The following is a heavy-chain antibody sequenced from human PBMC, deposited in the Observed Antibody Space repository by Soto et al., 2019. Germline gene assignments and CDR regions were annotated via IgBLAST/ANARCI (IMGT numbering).Heavy chain of an antibody. CDR2: ISGSGGST. Sequence: GGSLRLSCAASGFTFSSYAMSWVRQAPGKGLQWVSAISGSGGSTYYADSVKGRFTISRDNSKNTLYLQMNSLRAEDTAVYYCAKSIRITMMRWSNPDAFDIWGQGTMVTVSS. CDR3: AKSIRITMMRWSNPDAFDI. V-gene: IGHV3-23*01. D-gene: IGHD3-22*01. J-gene: IGHJ3*02. CDR1: GFTFSSYA.